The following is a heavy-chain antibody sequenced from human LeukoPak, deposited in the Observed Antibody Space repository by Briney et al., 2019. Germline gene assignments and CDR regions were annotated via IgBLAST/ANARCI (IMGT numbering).Heavy chain of an antibody. Sequence: ASVKVSCKASGYTFTSYYMHWVRQAPGQGLEWMGIINPSGGSTSYAQKSQGRVTMTRDMSTSTVYMELSSLRSDDTAVYYCARGPHGRIYDILTGFDYWGQGTLVTVSS. CDR2: INPSGGST. CDR3: ARGPHGRIYDILTGFDY. CDR1: GYTFTSYY. D-gene: IGHD3-9*01. V-gene: IGHV1-46*01. J-gene: IGHJ4*02.